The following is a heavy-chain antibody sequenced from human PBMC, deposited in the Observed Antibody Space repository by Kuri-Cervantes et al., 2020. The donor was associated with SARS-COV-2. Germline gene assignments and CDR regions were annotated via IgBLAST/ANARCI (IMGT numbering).Heavy chain of an antibody. J-gene: IGHJ6*03. CDR3: ARNNRYCASTSCYRAHYMDV. D-gene: IGHD2-2*01. Sequence: GSLRLSCAVSGYSISSGYYWGWIRQPPGKGLEWIGSIYHSGSTNYNPSLKSRVTISVDTSKNQFSLKVSSVTAADTAVYYCARNNRYCASTSCYRAHYMDVWGKGTTVTVSS. V-gene: IGHV4-38-2*01. CDR1: GYSISSGYY. CDR2: IYHSGST.